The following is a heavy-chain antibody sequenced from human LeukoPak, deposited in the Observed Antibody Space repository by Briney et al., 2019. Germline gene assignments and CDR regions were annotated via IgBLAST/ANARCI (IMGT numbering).Heavy chain of an antibody. CDR3: ARVPSNDYGDARFDY. D-gene: IGHD4-17*01. Sequence: SVKVSCKASGGTFSSYAISWVRQAPGQGLEWMGRTIPILGIANYAQKFQGRVTITADKSTSTAYMELSSLRSEDTAVYYCARVPSNDYGDARFDYWGQGTLVTVSS. CDR1: GGTFSSYA. V-gene: IGHV1-69*04. J-gene: IGHJ4*02. CDR2: TIPILGIA.